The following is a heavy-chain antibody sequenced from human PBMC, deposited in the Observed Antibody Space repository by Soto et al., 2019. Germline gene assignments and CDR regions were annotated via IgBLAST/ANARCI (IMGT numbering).Heavy chain of an antibody. J-gene: IGHJ6*02. D-gene: IGHD3-10*01. CDR1: GGSISSGGYY. CDR2: IYYSGSI. V-gene: IGHV4-31*03. CDR3: ARDLRFRGFYGMDV. Sequence: QVQLQESGPGLVKPSQTLSLTCTVSGGSISSGGYYWSWIRQHPGKGLEWIGYIYYSGSIYYNPSLKRRVTISVDTSKNQFSLKLSSVTAADTAVYYCARDLRFRGFYGMDVWCQGTTVTVSS.